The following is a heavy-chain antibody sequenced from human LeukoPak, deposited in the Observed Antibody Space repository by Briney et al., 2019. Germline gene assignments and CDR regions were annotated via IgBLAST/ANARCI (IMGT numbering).Heavy chain of an antibody. CDR2: IIPILGIA. CDR3: AREEQLVLSRVYGMDV. CDR1: GGTFSSYA. J-gene: IGHJ6*02. V-gene: IGHV1-69*04. Sequence: ASVKVSCKASGGTFSSYAISWVRQAPGQGLGWMGRIIPILGIANYAQKFQGRVTITADKSTSTAYMELSSLRSEDTAVYYCAREEQLVLSRVYGMDVWGQGTTVTVSS. D-gene: IGHD6-13*01.